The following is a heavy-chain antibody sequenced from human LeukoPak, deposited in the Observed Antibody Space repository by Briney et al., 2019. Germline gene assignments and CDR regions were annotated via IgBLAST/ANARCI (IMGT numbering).Heavy chain of an antibody. D-gene: IGHD2-2*01. J-gene: IGHJ4*02. Sequence: NPGGSLRLSCAASGFTFSDYYMSWIRQAPGKWLEWVSYISSSSSYTNYADSVKGRFTISRDNAKNSLYLQMNSLRAEDTAVYYCARDLGTGSTNYFDYWGQGTLVTVSS. V-gene: IGHV3-11*06. CDR1: GFTFSDYY. CDR2: ISSSSSYT. CDR3: ARDLGTGSTNYFDY.